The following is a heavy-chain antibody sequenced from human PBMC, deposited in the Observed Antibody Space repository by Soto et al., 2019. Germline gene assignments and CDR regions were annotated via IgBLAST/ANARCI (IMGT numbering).Heavy chain of an antibody. CDR2: INPNSGGT. Sequence: ASVKVSCKASGYTFTGYYMHWVRQAPGQGLEWMGWINPNSGGTNYAQKFQGWVTMTRDTSISTAYMELSRLRSDDTAVYYCAREGTYGSGSYFDYHYYYYYGMDVWGQGTTVTVSS. D-gene: IGHD3-10*01. CDR1: GYTFTGYY. V-gene: IGHV1-2*04. CDR3: AREGTYGSGSYFDYHYYYYYGMDV. J-gene: IGHJ6*02.